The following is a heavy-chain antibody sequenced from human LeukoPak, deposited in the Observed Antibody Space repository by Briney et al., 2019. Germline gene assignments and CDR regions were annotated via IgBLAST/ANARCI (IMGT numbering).Heavy chain of an antibody. J-gene: IGHJ4*02. D-gene: IGHD3-22*01. CDR1: GDSIRNKY. CDR2: IHHSGGT. CDR3: ARTDDYYDRSGFFLYFFDH. Sequence: SETLPLTCTVSGDSIRNKYWSWLRQRPGKGLEWFGFIHHSGGTNYNPSFKSRFTISVDTSKNQFSLKLTSVTAADTAVYYCARTDDYYDRSGFFLYFFDHWGPGTPVTVSP. V-gene: IGHV4-59*01.